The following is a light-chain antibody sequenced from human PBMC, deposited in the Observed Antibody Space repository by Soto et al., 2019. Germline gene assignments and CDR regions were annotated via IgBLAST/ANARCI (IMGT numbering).Light chain of an antibody. V-gene: IGKV3-20*01. CDR1: QSVSMI. CDR2: DAS. CDR3: QQFSSYPLT. Sequence: EILLTQSPATLSLSPGERATLSCRASQSVSMILAWYQQKPGQAPRLLIYDASSRATGIPDRFSGGGSGTDFTLTISRLEPEDFAVYYCQQFSSYPLTFGGGTKVDIK. J-gene: IGKJ4*01.